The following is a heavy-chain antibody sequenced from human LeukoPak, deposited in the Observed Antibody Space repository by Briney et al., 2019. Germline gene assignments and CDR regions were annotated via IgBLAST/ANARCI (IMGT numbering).Heavy chain of an antibody. CDR1: GYTFTGYY. D-gene: IGHD1-7*01. CDR3: ARVVELAYYFDY. V-gene: IGHV1-2*02. Sequence: RPSVKVSCKASGYTFTGYYMHWVRQAPGRGLEWMGWINPNSGGTNYAQKFQGRVTMTRDTSISTAYMELSRLRSDDTAVYYCARVVELAYYFDYWGQGTLVTVSS. CDR2: INPNSGGT. J-gene: IGHJ4*02.